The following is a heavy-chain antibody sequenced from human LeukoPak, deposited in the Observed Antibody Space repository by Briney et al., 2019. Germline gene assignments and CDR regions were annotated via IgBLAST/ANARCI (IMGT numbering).Heavy chain of an antibody. CDR2: ISGSGGST. J-gene: IGHJ6*02. D-gene: IGHD2-15*01. V-gene: IGHV3-23*01. CDR3: AKGGYCSGGSCYSDYYYYGMDV. Sequence: AGGSLRLSCAASGFTFSSYAMPWVRQAPGKGLEWVSAISGSGGSTYYADSVKGRFTISRDNSKNTLYLQMNSLRAEDTAVYYCAKGGYCSGGSCYSDYYYYGMDVWGQGTTVTVSS. CDR1: GFTFSSYA.